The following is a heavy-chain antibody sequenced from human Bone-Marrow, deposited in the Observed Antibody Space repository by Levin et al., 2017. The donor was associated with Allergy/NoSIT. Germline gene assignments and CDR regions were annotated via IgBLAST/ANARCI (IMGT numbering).Heavy chain of an antibody. CDR1: GFTFSNYH. Sequence: PGGSLRLSCAASGFTFSNYHMHWLRQPPGKGLEWVALLSYNAGETYYTDSVKGRFTISRDNSRDTLYLQISSLKTEDTAVYYCAKGLGGSYYFGMDVWGQGTTVSVSS. J-gene: IGHJ6*02. D-gene: IGHD3-16*01. CDR3: AKGLGGSYYFGMDV. V-gene: IGHV3-30*18. CDR2: LSYNAGET.